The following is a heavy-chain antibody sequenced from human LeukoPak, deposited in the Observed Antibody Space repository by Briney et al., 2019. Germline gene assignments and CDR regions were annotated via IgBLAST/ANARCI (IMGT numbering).Heavy chain of an antibody. J-gene: IGHJ5*02. Sequence: PSETLSLTCSVSGGSFSSYFWSWVRQPAGKGLEWIGQIYPSGNTNYNPSLKSRVTLSVDTSKTQFSLRLSSVTAADTAVYYCARGLPKHDYGDYGGTWFDPWGQGTLVTVSS. CDR3: ARGLPKHDYGDYGGTWFDP. CDR1: GGSFSSYF. CDR2: IYPSGNT. V-gene: IGHV4-4*07. D-gene: IGHD4-17*01.